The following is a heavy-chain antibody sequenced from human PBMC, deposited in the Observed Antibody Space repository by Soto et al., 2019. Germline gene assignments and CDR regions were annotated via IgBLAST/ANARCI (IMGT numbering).Heavy chain of an antibody. J-gene: IGHJ6*02. CDR2: ISYDGSNK. CDR1: GFTFSIYG. CDR3: AKDNGYSHTTGTDV. D-gene: IGHD5-18*01. V-gene: IGHV3-30*18. Sequence: GGSLRLSCAASGFTFSIYGMHWVRQAPGKGLEWVAVISYDGSNKYYADSVKGRFTISRDNSKNTLYLQMNSLRAEDTAVYYCAKDNGYSHTTGTDVWGHGTTVTVSS.